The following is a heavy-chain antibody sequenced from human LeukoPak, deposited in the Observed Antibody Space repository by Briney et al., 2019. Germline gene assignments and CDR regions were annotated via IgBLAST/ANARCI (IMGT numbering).Heavy chain of an antibody. J-gene: IGHJ5*02. V-gene: IGHV4-59*08. CDR2: IYNNGNN. Sequence: SSETLSLTRTVSGGSVSSYFWSWIRQPPGKGLEWIGYIYNNGNNNYNPSLKSRISISVDTSKNQISLKLSSVTAADTALYYCARYSWSASTPGSWFDPWGQGTLVTVSS. CDR3: ARYSWSASTPGSWFDP. D-gene: IGHD2-15*01. CDR1: GGSVSSYF.